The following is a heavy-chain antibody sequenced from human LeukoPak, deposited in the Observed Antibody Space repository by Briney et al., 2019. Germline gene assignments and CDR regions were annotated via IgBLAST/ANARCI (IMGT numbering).Heavy chain of an antibody. J-gene: IGHJ4*02. V-gene: IGHV3-33*06. Sequence: GGSLRLSCAASGFTFSSYGMHWVRQAPGKGLEWVAVIWYDGSNKYYADSVKGRFTISRDNAKNSLYLQMNSLRAEDTAVYYCAKSFHGLNYFDYWGQGTLVTVSS. CDR3: AKSFHGLNYFDY. CDR2: IWYDGSNK. D-gene: IGHD2-8*01. CDR1: GFTFSSYG.